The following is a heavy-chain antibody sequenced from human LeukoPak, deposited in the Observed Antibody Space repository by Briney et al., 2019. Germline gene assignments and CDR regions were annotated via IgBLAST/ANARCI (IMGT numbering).Heavy chain of an antibody. CDR2: MNPNSGNT. D-gene: IGHD3-16*01. J-gene: IGHJ5*02. V-gene: IGHV1-8*01. CDR3: AREGGSIDWFDP. CDR1: GYTFTSYD. Sequence: ASVKVSFKASGYTFTSYDINWVRQATGQGLEWMGWMNPNSGNTGYAQKFQGRVTMTRNTSISTAYMELSSLRSEDTAVYYCAREGGSIDWFDPWGQGTLVTVSS.